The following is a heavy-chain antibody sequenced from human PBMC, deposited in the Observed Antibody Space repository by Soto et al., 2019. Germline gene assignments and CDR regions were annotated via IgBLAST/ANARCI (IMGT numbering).Heavy chain of an antibody. V-gene: IGHV3-23*01. D-gene: IGHD2-15*01. J-gene: IGHJ4*02. Sequence: EVQLLESGGGLIQPGGSLRLACSGSGFIFSRYAIHWVRQAPGKGLEWVSATTASGDRTYYGDSVKGRFTISRDNSKNTLYLQMNSLRAEDTAVYYCAKAGDMVPYFDYWGQGTLVTVSS. CDR2: TTASGDRT. CDR3: AKAGDMVPYFDY. CDR1: GFIFSRYA.